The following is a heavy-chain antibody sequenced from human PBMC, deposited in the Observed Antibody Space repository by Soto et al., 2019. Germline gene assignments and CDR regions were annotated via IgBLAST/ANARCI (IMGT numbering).Heavy chain of an antibody. CDR2: INHSGST. J-gene: IGHJ5*02. Sequence: SETLSLTCAVYGGSFSGYYWSWIRQPPGKGLEWIGEINHSGSTNYNPSLKSRVTISVDTSKNQFSLKLSSVTAADTAVYYCARGHYDFWSGYRYNWFDPWGQGTLVTVS. V-gene: IGHV4-34*01. CDR1: GGSFSGYY. CDR3: ARGHYDFWSGYRYNWFDP. D-gene: IGHD3-3*01.